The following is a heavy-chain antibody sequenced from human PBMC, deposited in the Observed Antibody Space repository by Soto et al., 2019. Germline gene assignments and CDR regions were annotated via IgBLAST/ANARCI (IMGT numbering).Heavy chain of an antibody. D-gene: IGHD6-6*01. J-gene: IGHJ6*02. CDR1: GFTFSSYA. Sequence: GGSLRLSCAASGFTFSSYAMHWVRQAPGKGLEWVAVISYDGSNKYYADSVKGRFTISRDNSKNTLYLQMNSLRAEDTAVYYCARDRSSSSYYYCGMDVWGQGTTVTVSS. CDR3: ARDRSSSSYYYCGMDV. V-gene: IGHV3-30-3*01. CDR2: ISYDGSNK.